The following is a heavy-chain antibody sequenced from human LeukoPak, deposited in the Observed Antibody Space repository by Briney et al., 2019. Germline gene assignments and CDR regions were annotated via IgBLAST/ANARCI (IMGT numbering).Heavy chain of an antibody. Sequence: GGSLRLSCAASGFTFSSYAMSWVRQAPGKGLEGVSAISGSGGSTYYADSVKGRFTISRDNSKNTLYLQMNSLRAEDTAVYYCVRVDIVATINDYWGQGALVIVSS. CDR2: ISGSGGST. CDR3: VRVDIVATINDY. J-gene: IGHJ4*02. D-gene: IGHD5-12*01. V-gene: IGHV3-23*01. CDR1: GFTFSSYA.